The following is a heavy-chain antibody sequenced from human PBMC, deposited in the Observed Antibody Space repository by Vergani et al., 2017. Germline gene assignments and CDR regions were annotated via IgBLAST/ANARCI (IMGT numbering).Heavy chain of an antibody. J-gene: IGHJ6*02. V-gene: IGHV3-23*04. CDR1: GFTFNHYA. Sequence: VQLVESGGGVVQPGRSLRLSCAASGFTFNHYAMNWVRQAPGKGLEWVSGISGSGGSTYYAGSGKGRFTIARDSSKNTLYLQMNSLSAGDTAVYYCAKANPRNSGYDYLYYYHAMDVWGQGTTVTVSS. D-gene: IGHD5-12*01. CDR3: AKANPRNSGYDYLYYYHAMDV. CDR2: ISGSGGST.